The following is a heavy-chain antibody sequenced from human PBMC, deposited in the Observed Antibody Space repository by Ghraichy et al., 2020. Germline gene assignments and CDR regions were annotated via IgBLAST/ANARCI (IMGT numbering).Heavy chain of an antibody. CDR3: ARDGGGFRIGWHDY. Sequence: GSLRLSCAASGFTFSSYSMNWVRQAPGKGLEWVSYIDSRSTTIQYADSVKGRFTISRDNAKNSLYLQMNRMRDEDTAVYYCARDGGGFRIGWHDYWGQGTLVTVSS. J-gene: IGHJ4*02. CDR1: GFTFSSYS. CDR2: IDSRSTTI. D-gene: IGHD6-19*01. V-gene: IGHV3-48*02.